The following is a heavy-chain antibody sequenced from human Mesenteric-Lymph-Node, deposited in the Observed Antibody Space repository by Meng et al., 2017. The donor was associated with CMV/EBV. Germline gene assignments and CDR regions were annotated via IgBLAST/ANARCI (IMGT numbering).Heavy chain of an antibody. J-gene: IGHJ4*02. CDR3: AKVSAAGGVNFDY. D-gene: IGHD6-13*01. Sequence: SLKISCAASGFTFDDYAMHWVRQAPGKGLEWVSGISWNSGSIGYADSVKGRFTISRDNAKNSLYLQMNSLRAEDTALYYCAKVSAAGGVNFDYWGQGTLVTVSS. CDR2: ISWNSGSI. V-gene: IGHV3-9*01. CDR1: GFTFDDYA.